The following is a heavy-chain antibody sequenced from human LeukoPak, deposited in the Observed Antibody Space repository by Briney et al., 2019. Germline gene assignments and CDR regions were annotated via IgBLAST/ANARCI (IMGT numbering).Heavy chain of an antibody. CDR3: ARDGPYYFDY. J-gene: IGHJ4*02. Sequence: GGSLRLSCAASGFTFSSYAMSWVRQAPGKGLEWVSVIYSGGSTYYADSVKGRFTISRDNSKNTLYLQMNGLRAEDTAVYYCARDGPYYFDYWGQGALVTVSS. CDR1: GFTFSSYA. CDR2: IYSGGST. V-gene: IGHV3-53*01.